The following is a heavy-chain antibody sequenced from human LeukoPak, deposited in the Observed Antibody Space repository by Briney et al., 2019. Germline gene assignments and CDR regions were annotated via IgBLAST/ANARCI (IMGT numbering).Heavy chain of an antibody. J-gene: IGHJ4*02. CDR1: GFSVRTSGGG. D-gene: IGHD2-21*02. CDR3: AHHAVTAVY. Sequence: SGPTLAHPTRPLTLTCTFSGFSVRTSGGGVGWMGQPQGKALDLLALIYSDDDTRYSPSLNSRLTITKDTSKNQVVLTMTNMDPVDTATYYCAHHAVTAVYWGQGTLVTASS. V-gene: IGHV2-5*02. CDR2: IYSDDDT.